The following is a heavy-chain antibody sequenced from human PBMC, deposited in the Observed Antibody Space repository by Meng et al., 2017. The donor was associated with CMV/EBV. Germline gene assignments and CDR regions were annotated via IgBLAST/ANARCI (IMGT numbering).Heavy chain of an antibody. CDR1: GFTFSSYA. CDR3: ARDPFDDFWSGPPLDY. J-gene: IGHJ4*02. V-gene: IGHV3-21*01. CDR2: ISDSSTYI. Sequence: GESLKISCAASGFTFSSYAMNWVRQTPGKGLEWVSFISDSSTYIYYADSVKGRFTISRDNAKNSLYLQMNSLRAEDTAVYYCARDPFDDFWSGPPLDYWGQGTLVTVSS. D-gene: IGHD3-3*01.